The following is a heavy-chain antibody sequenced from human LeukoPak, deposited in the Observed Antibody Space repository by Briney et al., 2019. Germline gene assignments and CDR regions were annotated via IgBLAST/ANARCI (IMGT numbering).Heavy chain of an antibody. CDR2: IYYSGSA. D-gene: IGHD3-22*01. J-gene: IGHJ4*02. CDR3: ARDPYGAYSYDSGGYLY. Sequence: PSETLSLTCTVSGDSISTYWWSWIRQPPGKGLEWIGNIYYSGSANYSPSLKSRVTISVDMSKNQLSLRLRSVSAADTAVYYCARDPYGAYSYDSGGYLYWGQGTLVTVSS. V-gene: IGHV4-59*01. CDR1: GDSISTYW.